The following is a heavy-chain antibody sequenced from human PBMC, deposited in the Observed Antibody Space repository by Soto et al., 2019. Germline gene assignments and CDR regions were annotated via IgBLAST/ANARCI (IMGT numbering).Heavy chain of an antibody. V-gene: IGHV3-33*01. CDR1: GFTFSSYG. Sequence: GGSLRLSCAASGFTFSSYGMHWVRQAPGKGLEWVAVIWYDGSNKYYADSVKGRFTISRDNSKNTLYLQMNSLRAEETAVYYCARDDTDDYGDSFFLGYWGQGTLVTVSS. J-gene: IGHJ4*02. CDR2: IWYDGSNK. D-gene: IGHD4-17*01. CDR3: ARDDTDDYGDSFFLGY.